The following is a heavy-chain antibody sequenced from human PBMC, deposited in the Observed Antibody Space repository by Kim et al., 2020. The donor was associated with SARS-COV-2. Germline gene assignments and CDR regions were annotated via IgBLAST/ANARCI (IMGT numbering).Heavy chain of an antibody. V-gene: IGHV3-23*01. D-gene: IGHD2-2*01. CDR2: ISGSGGST. CDR1: GFTFSSYA. J-gene: IGHJ6*02. Sequence: GGSLRLSCAASGFTFSSYAMSWVRQAPGKGLEWVSAISGSGGSTYYADSVKGRFTISRDNSKNTLYLQMNSLRAEDTAVYYYAKDRVVVPAAISSYYGMDVWGQGTTVTVSS. CDR3: AKDRVVVPAAISSYYGMDV.